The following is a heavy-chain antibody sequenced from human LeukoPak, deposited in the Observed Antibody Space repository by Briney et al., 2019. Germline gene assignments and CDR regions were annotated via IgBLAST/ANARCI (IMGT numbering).Heavy chain of an antibody. CDR1: GGSISSYY. D-gene: IGHD3-9*01. CDR3: ARDSDILTGYSLGYFDY. CDR2: IYYSGST. V-gene: IGHV4-59*01. Sequence: PSETLSLTRTVSGGSISSYYWSWIRQPPGKGLEWIGYIYYSGSTNYNPSLKSRVTISVDTSKNQFSLKLSSVTAADTAVYYCARDSDILTGYSLGYFDYWGQGTLVTVSS. J-gene: IGHJ4*02.